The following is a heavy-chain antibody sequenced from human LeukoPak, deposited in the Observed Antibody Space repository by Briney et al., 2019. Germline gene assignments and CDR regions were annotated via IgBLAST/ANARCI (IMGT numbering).Heavy chain of an antibody. Sequence: GGSLRLSCAASGFTFSNYAMSWVRQAPGKGLEWVSAINDSGGSTYYADSVKGRFTISRDNSKNTLYLQMNSLRAEDTAVYYCAKGSGSYGQDLYSWGQGNLVTVAS. D-gene: IGHD3-3*01. CDR2: INDSGGST. CDR3: AKGSGSYGQDLYS. V-gene: IGHV3-23*01. J-gene: IGHJ4*02. CDR1: GFTFSNYA.